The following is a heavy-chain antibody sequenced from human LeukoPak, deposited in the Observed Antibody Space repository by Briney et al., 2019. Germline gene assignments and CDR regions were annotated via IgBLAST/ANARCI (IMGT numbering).Heavy chain of an antibody. J-gene: IGHJ4*02. V-gene: IGHV3-48*03. CDR1: GFTFSSYE. CDR3: ARRVYSYGAY. CDR2: ISSSGSTI. Sequence: GGSLRLSCAASGFTFSSYEMNWVRQAPGKGLEWVSYISSSGSTIYYADSVKGRFTISRDNAKNSLYLQMNRLRAEDTAVYYCARRVYSYGAYWGQGTLVTVSS. D-gene: IGHD5-18*01.